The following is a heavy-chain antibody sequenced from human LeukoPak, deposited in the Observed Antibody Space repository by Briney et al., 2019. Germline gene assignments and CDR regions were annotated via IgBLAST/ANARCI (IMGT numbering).Heavy chain of an antibody. J-gene: IGHJ4*02. Sequence: GGTLRLSCVASGFSFSSYGMSWVRQTPGKGLEWVSGFRGSGAATFYADSVKGRFTISRDNSKNTLYLQMNSLRAEDTAIYYCAKVLSGSPPQAFEYWGQGTLLTVTS. CDR2: FRGSGAAT. V-gene: IGHV3-23*01. CDR1: GFSFSSYG. D-gene: IGHD1-26*01. CDR3: AKVLSGSPPQAFEY.